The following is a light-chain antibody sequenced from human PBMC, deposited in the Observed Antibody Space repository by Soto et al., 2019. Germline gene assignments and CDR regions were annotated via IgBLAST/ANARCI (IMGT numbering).Light chain of an antibody. CDR1: SSDVGGYNY. CDR2: EVS. J-gene: IGLJ2*01. Sequence: QLVLTQPPSASGSPGQSVTISCTGSSSDVGGYNYVSWYQQHPGKAPKLMIYEVSKRPSGVPDRLSGSKSGNTASLTVSGLQAEDEADYYCSAYGGSNTVVFGGGTKLTVL. V-gene: IGLV2-8*01. CDR3: SAYGGSNTVV.